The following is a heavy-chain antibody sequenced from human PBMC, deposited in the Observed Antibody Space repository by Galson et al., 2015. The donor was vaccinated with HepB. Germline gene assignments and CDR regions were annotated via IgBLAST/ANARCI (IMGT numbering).Heavy chain of an antibody. Sequence: SLRLSCAASGFTFSGSAMHWVRQASGKGLEWVGRIRSKANSYATAYAASVKGRFTISRDDSKNTAYLQMNSLKTEDTAVYYCTRYSGYDLRAFDIWGQGTMVTVSS. CDR2: IRSKANSYAT. CDR3: TRYSGYDLRAFDI. V-gene: IGHV3-73*01. J-gene: IGHJ3*02. D-gene: IGHD5-12*01. CDR1: GFTFSGSA.